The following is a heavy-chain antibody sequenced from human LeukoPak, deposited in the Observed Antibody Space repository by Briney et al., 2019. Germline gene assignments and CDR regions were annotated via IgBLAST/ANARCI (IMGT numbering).Heavy chain of an antibody. CDR1: GFTFSSYA. J-gene: IGHJ4*02. CDR3: AKGEYYYDSSGHFDY. CDR2: ISGSGGST. D-gene: IGHD3-22*01. Sequence: PGGSLRLSCAASGFTFSSYAMSWVRQAPGKGLEWVSAISGSGGSTYYADSVKGRFTISRDNSKNTLYLQMNSLRAEDTAVYCCAKGEYYYDSSGHFDYWGQGTLVTVSS. V-gene: IGHV3-23*01.